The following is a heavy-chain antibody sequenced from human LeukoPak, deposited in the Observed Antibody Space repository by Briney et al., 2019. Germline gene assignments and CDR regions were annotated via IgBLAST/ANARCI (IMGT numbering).Heavy chain of an antibody. J-gene: IGHJ5*02. CDR2: IYYSGST. V-gene: IGHV4-39*01. D-gene: IGHD6-6*01. CDR3: ARQEGYSSSSVTFNWFDP. Sequence: PSGTLSLTCTVSGGSISSSSYYWGWIRQPPGKGLEWIGSIYYSGSTYYNPSLKSRVTISVDTSKNQFSLKLSSVTAADTAVYYCARQEGYSSSSVTFNWFDPWGQGTLVTVSS. CDR1: GGSISSSSYY.